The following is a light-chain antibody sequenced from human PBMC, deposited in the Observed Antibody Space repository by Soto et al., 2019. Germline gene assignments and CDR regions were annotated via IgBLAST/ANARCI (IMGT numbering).Light chain of an antibody. CDR1: QGISVY. CDR3: QKYDGAPLT. J-gene: IGKJ4*01. CDR2: AAS. Sequence: DIQMTQSPSSLSASVGDRVTITCRATQGISVYLAWYQQKPGKVPKLLIYAASTLHSGVPSRFSGSGSGTDFSLTISSLQPEDFATYYCQKYDGAPLTFGGGTTVELK. V-gene: IGKV1-27*01.